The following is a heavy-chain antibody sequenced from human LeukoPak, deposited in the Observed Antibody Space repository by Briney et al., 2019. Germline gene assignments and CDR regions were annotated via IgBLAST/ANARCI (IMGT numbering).Heavy chain of an antibody. Sequence: GGSLRLSCAASGFTLSDYWMHWVRQGPGKGLVWVSRINPDGSSTNDADFVKGRFTISRDNAKNTLNLQMNSLRPEDTAVYYCVRSTAVLPFDYWGQGIPVTVSS. CDR2: INPDGSST. CDR1: GFTLSDYW. D-gene: IGHD6-6*01. V-gene: IGHV3-74*01. CDR3: VRSTAVLPFDY. J-gene: IGHJ4*02.